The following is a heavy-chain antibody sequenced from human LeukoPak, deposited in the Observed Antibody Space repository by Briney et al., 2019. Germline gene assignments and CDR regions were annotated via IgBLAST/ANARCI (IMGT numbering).Heavy chain of an antibody. Sequence: GGSLRLSCAASGFTFSSYGMHWVRQAPGKGLEWVAFIRYDGSNKYYADSVKGRFTISRDNSKNTLYLQMNSLRAEDTAVYYCASGDYDILTGYYWGQGTLVTVSS. CDR3: ASGDYDILTGYY. V-gene: IGHV3-30*02. D-gene: IGHD3-9*01. CDR2: IRYDGSNK. J-gene: IGHJ4*02. CDR1: GFTFSSYG.